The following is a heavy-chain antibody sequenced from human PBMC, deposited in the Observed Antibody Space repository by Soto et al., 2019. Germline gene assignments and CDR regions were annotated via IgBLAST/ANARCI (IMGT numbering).Heavy chain of an antibody. CDR3: VRGVRRGYSVY. V-gene: IGHV1-8*01. CDR1: GYTFTGYD. Sequence: QVQLVQSGAEVKKPGASVKVSCKASGYTFTGYDVNWVRQATGQGLEWVGWMNPNTGVAGFAQKFQGRVTLAGNTSIPTAYMELSSLRSEDTAVYYCVRGVRRGYSVYWGQGTLVTVSS. D-gene: IGHD2-2*03. J-gene: IGHJ4*02. CDR2: MNPNTGVA.